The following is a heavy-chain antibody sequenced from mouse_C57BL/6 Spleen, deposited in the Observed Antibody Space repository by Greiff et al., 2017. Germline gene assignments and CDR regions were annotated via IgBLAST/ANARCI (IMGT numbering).Heavy chain of an antibody. CDR2: IDPEDGET. CDR3: ARGSPSWFAY. J-gene: IGHJ3*01. Sequence: EVKVEESGAELVKPGASVKLSCTASGFNIKDYYMHWVKQRTEQGLEWIGRIDPEDGETKYAPKFQGKATITADTPSNPAYLQLSCLTSEDTAVYYCARGSPSWFAYWGQGTLVTGSA. V-gene: IGHV14-2*01. CDR1: GFNIKDYY. D-gene: IGHD1-3*01.